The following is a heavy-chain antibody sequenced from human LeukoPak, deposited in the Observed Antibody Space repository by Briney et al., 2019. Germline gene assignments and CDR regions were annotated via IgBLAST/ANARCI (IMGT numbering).Heavy chain of an antibody. V-gene: IGHV3-23*01. CDR2: ISGSGYST. J-gene: IGHJ4*02. D-gene: IGHD6-6*01. CDR1: GFTFSSYA. CDR3: AKVEGFSSSSGYFDY. Sequence: GGSLRLSCAASGFTFSSYAMSWVRQAPGRGLEWVSAISGSGYSTYYADSVKGRFTISRDNSKNTVYLQMNSLRAEDTAVYYCAKVEGFSSSSGYFDYWGQGTLVTVSS.